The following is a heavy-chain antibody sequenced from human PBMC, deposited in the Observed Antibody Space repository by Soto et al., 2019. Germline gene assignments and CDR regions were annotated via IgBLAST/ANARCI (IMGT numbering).Heavy chain of an antibody. CDR1: GGTFSRYA. Sequence: SVKVSCKASGGTFSRYALSWVRQAPGQGPEWMGGIVPLFGTANYAQKFQGRVTITADESTSTAYMGLSSLRSEDTAVYYCARGAYYDSGGYYFFFWGQGTPVTVSS. D-gene: IGHD3-22*01. J-gene: IGHJ4*02. CDR2: IVPLFGTA. V-gene: IGHV1-69*13. CDR3: ARGAYYDSGGYYFFF.